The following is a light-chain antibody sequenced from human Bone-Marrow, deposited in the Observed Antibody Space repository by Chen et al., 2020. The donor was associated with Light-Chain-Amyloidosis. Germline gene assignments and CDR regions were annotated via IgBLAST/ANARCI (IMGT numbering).Light chain of an antibody. Sequence: SYVLTQPSSVSVAPGQTATLACGGNNIGSTSVHWYQQTPGQAPLLVVYDDSDRPSGIPERLSGDNSGNTATLTSSRVEAGDEADYYWQVWDRSSDRPVFGGGTKLTVL. CDR2: DDS. V-gene: IGLV3-21*02. J-gene: IGLJ3*02. CDR3: QVWDRSSDRPV. CDR1: NIGSTS.